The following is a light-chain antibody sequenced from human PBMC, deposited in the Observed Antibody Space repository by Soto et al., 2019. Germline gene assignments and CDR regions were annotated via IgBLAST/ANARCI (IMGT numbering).Light chain of an antibody. CDR3: QQYNNWPPWT. CDR1: ESVPSK. CDR2: AAS. Sequence: EIVMTQSPATLSVSPGERATLSCRASESVPSKLAWYQQKPGQAPRLLIYAASTRATGIPVRFSGSGSGTEFTLTISGLQPEDSAVYYCQQYNNWPPWTFGQGTKVEIK. V-gene: IGKV3-15*01. J-gene: IGKJ1*01.